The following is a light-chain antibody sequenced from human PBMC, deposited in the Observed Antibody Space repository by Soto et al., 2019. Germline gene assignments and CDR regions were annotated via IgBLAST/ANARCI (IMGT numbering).Light chain of an antibody. CDR3: QHYNSYPEA. V-gene: IGKV1-5*03. J-gene: IGKJ1*01. CDR2: KAS. CDR1: QTISSW. Sequence: DIQMTQFPSTLSVSVGDRVTITWRASQTISSWLAWYQKKPGKAPKLLIYKASTLKSGVPSRVSGSGSGTEVTITISSMKNDDVETYYCQHYNSYPEAFGQGTKVDIK.